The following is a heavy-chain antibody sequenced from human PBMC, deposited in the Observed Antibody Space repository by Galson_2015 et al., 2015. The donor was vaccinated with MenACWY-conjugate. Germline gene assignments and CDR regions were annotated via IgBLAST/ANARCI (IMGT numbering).Heavy chain of an antibody. CDR1: GDSVLSNSAA. V-gene: IGHV6-1*01. CDR3: ARSDGHFYSYMDV. Sequence: CAISGDSVLSNSAAWRWIRQSPSRGLEWLGRTYYRSKWYSDYAISVKSRITINPDSSKYQFSLHLNSVTPEDTAVYYCARSDGHFYSYMDVWGQGTTVTVSS. J-gene: IGHJ6*03. CDR2: TYYRSKWYS.